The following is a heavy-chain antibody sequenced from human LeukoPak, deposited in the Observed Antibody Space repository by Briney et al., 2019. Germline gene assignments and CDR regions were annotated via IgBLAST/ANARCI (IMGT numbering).Heavy chain of an antibody. CDR1: GFTFSSYG. Sequence: PGGSLRLSCAASGFTFSSYGMHWVRQAPGKGLEWVAVISYDGSNKYYADSVKGRFTISRDNSKNTLYLQMNSLRAEDTVVYYCARGVPSSSWYERYFFDYWGQGTLVTVSS. CDR2: ISYDGSNK. J-gene: IGHJ4*02. CDR3: ARGVPSSSWYERYFFDY. V-gene: IGHV3-30*03. D-gene: IGHD6-13*01.